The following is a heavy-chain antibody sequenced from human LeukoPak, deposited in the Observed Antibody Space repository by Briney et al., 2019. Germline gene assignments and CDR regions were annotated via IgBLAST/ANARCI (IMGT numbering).Heavy chain of an antibody. D-gene: IGHD6-13*01. Sequence: GTSLRLSCAASGFTFISYAIHWVRQAPGKGLGWVAVISFHGTDSFYADSVKGRFTISRDNSKKTLYLQMSSLRADDTAVYYCAKGGSSSWDYFDYWGQGTPVTVSS. CDR3: AKGGSSSWDYFDY. J-gene: IGHJ4*02. CDR2: ISFHGTDS. CDR1: GFTFISYA. V-gene: IGHV3-30*04.